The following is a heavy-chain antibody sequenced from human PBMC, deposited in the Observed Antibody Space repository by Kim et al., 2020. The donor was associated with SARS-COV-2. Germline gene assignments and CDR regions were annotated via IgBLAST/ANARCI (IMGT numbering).Heavy chain of an antibody. J-gene: IGHJ4*02. CDR3: ARRSGDTHGWSNVLLWFGEGGCFDY. V-gene: IGHV4-39*01. Sequence: SETLSLTCTVSGGSISSSSYYWGWIRQPPGKGLEWIGSIYYSGSTYYNPSLKSRVTISVDTSKNQFSLKLSSVTAADTAVYYCARRSGDTHGWSNVLLWFGEGGCFDYWGQGTLVTVSS. CDR2: IYYSGST. CDR1: GGSISSSSYY. D-gene: IGHD3-10*01.